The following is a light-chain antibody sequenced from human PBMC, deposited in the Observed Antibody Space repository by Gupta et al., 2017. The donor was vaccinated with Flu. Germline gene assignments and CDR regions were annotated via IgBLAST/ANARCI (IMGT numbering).Light chain of an antibody. J-gene: IGKJ1*01. V-gene: IGKV1-6*01. CDR1: QGIGND. Sequence: AIQMTQSPSSLSASVGDRVTITCRANQGIGNDLGWYQQKPGKAPRLLIYAASNLQTGVPSRFSGSGSDTDFTLTISSLQPEDFATYYCRQEHSYPWTFGQGTKV. CDR2: AAS. CDR3: RQEHSYPWT.